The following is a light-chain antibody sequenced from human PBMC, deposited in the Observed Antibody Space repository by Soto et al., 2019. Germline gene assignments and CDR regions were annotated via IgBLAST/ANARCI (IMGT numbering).Light chain of an antibody. CDR3: QQSNSTPWT. V-gene: IGKV1-39*01. CDR1: QSIGFY. Sequence: DIQMTQAPSALSAAIGGRGTITCRASQSIGFYLNWYQQTPGKAPKLLVYAASSLQSGVPSRFSGSGSGTEFTLTISSLQPEDFATYYCQQSNSTPWTFGQGTKVDIK. CDR2: AAS. J-gene: IGKJ1*01.